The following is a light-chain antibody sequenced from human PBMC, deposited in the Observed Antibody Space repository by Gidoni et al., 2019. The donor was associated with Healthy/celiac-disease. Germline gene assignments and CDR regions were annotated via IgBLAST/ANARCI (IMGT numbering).Light chain of an antibody. V-gene: IGKV1-8*01. Sequence: AIRLTQSPSSFSASTGDRVTIPCRASQGISSYLAWYQQKPGKAPKLLIYAASTLESGVPSRFSDSGSGTDFTLTISCLQSEEFATYYCRQYYSYSWTFXQXTKVEIK. J-gene: IGKJ1*01. CDR2: AAS. CDR1: QGISSY. CDR3: RQYYSYSWT.